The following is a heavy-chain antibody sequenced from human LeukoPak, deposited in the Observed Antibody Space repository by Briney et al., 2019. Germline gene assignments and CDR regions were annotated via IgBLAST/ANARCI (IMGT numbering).Heavy chain of an antibody. Sequence: GGSLRLSCAASGFTFSDYSMSWIRQAPGKGLEWISYISSSSVYTHYADSVKGRFTISRDNAKNQLYLQMSSLRAEDTAVYYCASGWYYDSSGYYVDAFDFWGQGTMVTVSS. CDR2: ISSSSVYT. D-gene: IGHD3-22*01. J-gene: IGHJ3*01. CDR3: ASGWYYDSSGYYVDAFDF. V-gene: IGHV3-11*03. CDR1: GFTFSDYS.